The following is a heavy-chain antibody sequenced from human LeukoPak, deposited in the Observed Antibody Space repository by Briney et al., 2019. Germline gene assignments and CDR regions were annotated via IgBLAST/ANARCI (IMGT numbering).Heavy chain of an antibody. Sequence: SXTLXLTCTVSGGSISSGSYYWSWIRQPAGKGLEWIGRIYTSGSTNCNPSLKSRVTISVDTSKNQFSLKLSSVTAADTAVYYCARVNWNAFDYWGQGTLVTVSS. V-gene: IGHV4-61*02. CDR3: ARVNWNAFDY. CDR1: GGSISSGSYY. D-gene: IGHD1-1*01. CDR2: IYTSGST. J-gene: IGHJ4*02.